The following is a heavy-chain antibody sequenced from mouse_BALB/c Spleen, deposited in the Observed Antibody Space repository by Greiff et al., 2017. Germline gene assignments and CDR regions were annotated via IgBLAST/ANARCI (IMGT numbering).Heavy chain of an antibody. CDR2: ISTYYGNT. J-gene: IGHJ2*01. V-gene: IGHV1-67*01. Sequence: QVQLQQSGPELVRPGVSVKISCKGSGYTFTDYAMHWVKQSHAKSLEWIGVISTYYGNTNYNQKFKGKATMTVDKSSSTAYMELARLTSEDSAIYYCAREIGRGYFDYWGQGTTLTVSS. CDR1: GYTFTDYA. CDR3: AREIGRGYFDY.